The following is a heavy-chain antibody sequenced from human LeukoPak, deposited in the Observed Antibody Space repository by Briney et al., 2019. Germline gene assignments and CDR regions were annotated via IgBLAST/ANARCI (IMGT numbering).Heavy chain of an antibody. CDR1: GFTFSIYW. CDR3: ARYCSIGSCFDY. CDR2: INQDGGEE. J-gene: IGHJ4*02. D-gene: IGHD2-15*01. V-gene: IGHV3-7*04. Sequence: GGSLRLSCAASGFTFSIYWMSCVRQAPGKGLEWVANINQDGGEEYYVDSLKGRFTISRDNAKNSLYLQMNSLRADDTAVYYCARYCSIGSCFDYWGQGALVTVSS.